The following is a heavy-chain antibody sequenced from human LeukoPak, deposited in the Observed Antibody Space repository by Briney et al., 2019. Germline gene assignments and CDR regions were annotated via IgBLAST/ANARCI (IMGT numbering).Heavy chain of an antibody. V-gene: IGHV3-33*06. CDR1: GFTFSSYG. J-gene: IGHJ4*02. CDR3: AKVQEMGTILPPFHY. Sequence: PGGSLRLSCAASGFTFSSYGMQWVRQAPGKGLEWVAVIWYDGSNKYYADSVKGRFTISRDNSKNTLYLQVNSLRAADTAVYYCAKVQEMGTILPPFHYWGQGTLVTVSS. CDR2: IWYDGSNK. D-gene: IGHD5-24*01.